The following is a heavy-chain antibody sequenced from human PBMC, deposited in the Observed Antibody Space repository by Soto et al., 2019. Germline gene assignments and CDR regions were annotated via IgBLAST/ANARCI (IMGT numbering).Heavy chain of an antibody. CDR3: AKDAAPEYYYHSSGYYPFDY. CDR1: GFTFSSYA. Sequence: LRLSCAASGFTFSSYAMSWVRQAPGKGLEWVSAISGSGGSTYYADSVKGRFTISRDNSKNTLYLQMNSLRAEDTAVYYCAKDAAPEYYYHSSGYYPFDYWGQGTLVTVSS. V-gene: IGHV3-23*01. J-gene: IGHJ4*02. CDR2: ISGSGGST. D-gene: IGHD3-22*01.